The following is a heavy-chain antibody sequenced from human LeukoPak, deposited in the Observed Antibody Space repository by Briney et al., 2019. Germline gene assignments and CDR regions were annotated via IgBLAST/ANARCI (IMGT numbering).Heavy chain of an antibody. J-gene: IGHJ3*02. CDR2: INHSGST. D-gene: IGHD2-2*01. V-gene: IGHV4-34*01. Sequence: SETLSLTCAVYGGSFSGYYWSWIRQPPGKGLEWIGEINHSGSTNYNPSLKSRVTISVDTSKNQFSLKLSSVTAADTAVYYCASLWPYQLSAFDIWGQGTMVTASS. CDR1: GGSFSGYY. CDR3: ASLWPYQLSAFDI.